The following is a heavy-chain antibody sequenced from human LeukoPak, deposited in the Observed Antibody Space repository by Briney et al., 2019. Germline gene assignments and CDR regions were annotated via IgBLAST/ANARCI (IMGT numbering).Heavy chain of an antibody. J-gene: IGHJ6*03. Sequence: SDPLSLTCSGSNYSISNSLYWGWLRQTPGEGLAWIGSIYRSGSTFYNPSLKSRVTISLDTSKNQFSLKLSSVTAADTAVYFCARGTYGYYMDVWGKGTTVTVSS. V-gene: IGHV4-38-2*02. CDR2: IYRSGST. CDR1: NYSISNSLY. CDR3: ARGTYGYYMDV. D-gene: IGHD4-17*01.